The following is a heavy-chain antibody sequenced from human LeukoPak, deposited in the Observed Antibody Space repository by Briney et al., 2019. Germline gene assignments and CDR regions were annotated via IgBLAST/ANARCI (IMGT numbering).Heavy chain of an antibody. J-gene: IGHJ5*02. Sequence: GGSLRLSCAASGLTVSSNYMTWVRQAPGKGLEWVSIIHTNGNTYYADSVEGRFTISGDNSKNTLYLQMNSLRTEDTAVYYCASSRTAAFSNWFDPWGQGTLVTVSS. CDR1: GLTVSSNY. CDR3: ASSRTAAFSNWFDP. D-gene: IGHD6-13*01. CDR2: IHTNGNT. V-gene: IGHV3-53*01.